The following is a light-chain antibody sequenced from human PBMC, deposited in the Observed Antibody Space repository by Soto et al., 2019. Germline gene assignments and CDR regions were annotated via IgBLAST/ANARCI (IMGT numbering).Light chain of an antibody. V-gene: IGKV3-15*01. CDR2: RAS. CDR1: QSISSN. J-gene: IGKJ1*01. CDR3: HHYINGPPWT. Sequence: DIVMTQSPATLSVSPGERATLSCRASQSISSNLAWYQQKPGQAPRLLNYRASTRATGIPARFSGSGSGTHFNLNIRRVQSEDFGIYYCHHYINGPPWTFGRGTKVEIK.